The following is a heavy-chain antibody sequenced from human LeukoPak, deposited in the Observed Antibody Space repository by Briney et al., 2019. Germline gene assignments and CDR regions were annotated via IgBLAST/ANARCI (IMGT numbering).Heavy chain of an antibody. Sequence: GGSLRLSCAASGFTFSSYSMNWVRQAPGKGLEWVSYISSSSSTIYYADSVKGRFTISRDNSKNTLYLQMNSLRAEDTAVYYCAKDSHYDFWSGYSDAFDIWGQGTMVTVSS. CDR1: GFTFSSYS. J-gene: IGHJ3*02. CDR2: ISSSSSTI. CDR3: AKDSHYDFWSGYSDAFDI. V-gene: IGHV3-48*01. D-gene: IGHD3-3*01.